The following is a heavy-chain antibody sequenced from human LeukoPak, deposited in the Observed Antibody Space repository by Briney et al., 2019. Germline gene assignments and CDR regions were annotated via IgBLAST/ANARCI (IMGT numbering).Heavy chain of an antibody. CDR2: INAGNGNT. D-gene: IGHD2-21*02. CDR3: ARPSVAYCGGDCLGYFDY. J-gene: IGHJ4*02. Sequence: GASVKVSCKASGYTFTGYYMHRVRQAPGQRLEWMGWINAGNGNTKYSQEFQGRVTITRDTSASTAYMELSSLRSEDMAVYYCARPSVAYCGGDCLGYFDYWGQGTLVTVSS. V-gene: IGHV1-3*03. CDR1: GYTFTGYY.